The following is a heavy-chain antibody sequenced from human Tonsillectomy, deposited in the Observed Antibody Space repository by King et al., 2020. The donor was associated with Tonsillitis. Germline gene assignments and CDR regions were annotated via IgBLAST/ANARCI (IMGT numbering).Heavy chain of an antibody. D-gene: IGHD6-19*01. CDR2: ISAYNGNT. Sequence: QLVQSGAEVKKPGASVKVSCKASGYTFTSYGISWVRQAPGQGLEWMGWISAYNGNTNYAQKLQGRVTMTTDTSTSTAYMELRSLRSDDTAVYYCAREDFFQPGLFPGIAVAGTPSALEYWGQGTLVTVSS. CDR3: AREDFFQPGLFPGIAVAGTPSALEY. CDR1: GYTFTSYG. J-gene: IGHJ4*02. V-gene: IGHV1-18*01.